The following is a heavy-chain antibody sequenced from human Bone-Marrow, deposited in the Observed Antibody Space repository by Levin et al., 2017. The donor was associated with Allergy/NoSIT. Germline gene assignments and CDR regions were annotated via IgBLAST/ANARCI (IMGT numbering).Heavy chain of an antibody. CDR1: GFAFLNHA. D-gene: IGHD6-19*01. J-gene: IGHJ4*02. CDR2: IGVSHTT. Sequence: PGGSLRLSCAASGFAFLNHAMSWYRQAPGKGLEWVSTIGVSHTTYYTDSVKGRFTISRDNSKSTLFLQMNTLRAEDTAIYYCARLQSSGWYSDYWGPGTLVTVSS. V-gene: IGHV3-23*01. CDR3: ARLQSSGWYSDY.